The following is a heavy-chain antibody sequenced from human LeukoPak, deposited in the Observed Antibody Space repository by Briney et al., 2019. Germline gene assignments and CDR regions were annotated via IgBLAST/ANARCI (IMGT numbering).Heavy chain of an antibody. D-gene: IGHD4-17*01. J-gene: IGHJ4*02. CDR1: GYTLTELS. CDR3: ATPLTTVTMALFDY. Sequence: ASVKVSCKVSGYTLTELSMHWVRQAPGKGLEWMGGFDPEDGETIYAQKFQGRVTMTEDTSTDTAYMELSSLRSEDTAVYYCATPLTTVTMALFDYWGQGTLVTVSS. CDR2: FDPEDGET. V-gene: IGHV1-24*01.